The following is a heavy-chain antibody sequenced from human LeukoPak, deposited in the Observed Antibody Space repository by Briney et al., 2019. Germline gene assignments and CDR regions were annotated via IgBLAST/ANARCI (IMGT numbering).Heavy chain of an antibody. CDR1: GYTLTSYF. CDR3: AIAGYDISGYYSY. CDR2: IKHSGGST. Sequence: ASVNLSCKASGYTLTSYFMHWVRQPPGQGLEWMGIIKHSGGSTNYAQNFQGRVTMTRHTSTRTVYMELSSLRSENTAVYYCAIAGYDISGYYSYWGQGTLVTVSS. D-gene: IGHD3-22*01. V-gene: IGHV1-46*01. J-gene: IGHJ4*02.